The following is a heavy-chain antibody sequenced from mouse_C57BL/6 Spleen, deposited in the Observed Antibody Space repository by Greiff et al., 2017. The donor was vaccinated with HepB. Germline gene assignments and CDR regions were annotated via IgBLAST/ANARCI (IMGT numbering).Heavy chain of an antibody. CDR3: AREYSLDY. CDR2: ISSGSSTI. V-gene: IGHV5-17*01. CDR1: GFTFRDYG. D-gene: IGHD1-1*01. J-gene: IGHJ4*01. Sequence: EVQGVESGGGLVKPGGSLKLPCAASGFTFRDYGMHWVRQAPEKGLAWVAYISSGSSTIYYADTVKGRFTISRDNAKNTLFLQMTSLRSEDTAMYYGAREYSLDYWGQGTSVTVSA.